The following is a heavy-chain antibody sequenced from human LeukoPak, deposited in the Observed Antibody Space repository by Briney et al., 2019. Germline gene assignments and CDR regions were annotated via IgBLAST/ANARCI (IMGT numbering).Heavy chain of an antibody. CDR3: ASADYGSGSYLFPYYYYYGMDV. Sequence: PGRSLRLSCAASGFTFSSYAMHWVRQAPGKGLEWVAVISYDGSNKYYADSVKGRFTISRDNSKNTLYLQMNSLRAEDTAVYYCASADYGSGSYLFPYYYYYGMDVWGQGTTVTVSS. V-gene: IGHV3-30*14. J-gene: IGHJ6*02. CDR2: ISYDGSNK. CDR1: GFTFSSYA. D-gene: IGHD3-10*01.